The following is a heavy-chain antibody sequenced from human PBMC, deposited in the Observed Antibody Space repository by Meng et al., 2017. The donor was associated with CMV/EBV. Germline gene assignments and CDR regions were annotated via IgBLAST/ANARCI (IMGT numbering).Heavy chain of an antibody. Sequence: GESLKISCKGSEYSFTSYWIGWVRQMPGKGLEWMGIIYPGDSDTRYSPSFQGQVTISADKSISTVYLQWSSLKASDSAMYYCSRASSRGYSGYDSPFACWGQGTLVTVSS. D-gene: IGHD5-12*01. J-gene: IGHJ4*02. V-gene: IGHV5-51*01. CDR2: IYPGDSDT. CDR3: SRASSRGYSGYDSPFAC. CDR1: EYSFTSYW.